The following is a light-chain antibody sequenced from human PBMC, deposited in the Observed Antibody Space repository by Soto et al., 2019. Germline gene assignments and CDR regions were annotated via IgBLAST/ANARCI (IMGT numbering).Light chain of an antibody. CDR2: AVT. CDR3: SSHAGNNNYV. J-gene: IGLJ1*01. V-gene: IGLV2-8*01. Sequence: SALTQPPSASGSPGQSVAISCTGTSSDVGGQNYVSWYQQHPGKAPELIIYAVTERPSGVPDRFSGSKSGNTASLTVSGLQTEDEADYYCSSHAGNNNYVFGNGTKVTVL. CDR1: SSDVGGQNY.